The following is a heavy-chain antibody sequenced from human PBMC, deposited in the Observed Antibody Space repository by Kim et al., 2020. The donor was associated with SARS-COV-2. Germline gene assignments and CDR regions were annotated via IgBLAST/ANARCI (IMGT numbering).Heavy chain of an antibody. Sequence: GGSLRLSCAASGFTFSSYAMSWVRQAPGKGLEWVSAISGSGGSTYYADSVKGRFTISRDNSKNTLYLQMNSLRAEDTAVYYCAKGGFSSPLPYDFWSGYYLDYWGQGTLVTVSS. J-gene: IGHJ4*02. CDR1: GFTFSSYA. D-gene: IGHD3-3*01. V-gene: IGHV3-23*01. CDR3: AKGGFSSPLPYDFWSGYYLDY. CDR2: ISGSGGST.